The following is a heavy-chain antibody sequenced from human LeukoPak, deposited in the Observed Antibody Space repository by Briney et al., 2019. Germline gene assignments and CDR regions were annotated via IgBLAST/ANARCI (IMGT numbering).Heavy chain of an antibody. J-gene: IGHJ4*02. CDR2: IRYDGSNK. Sequence: PGGSLRLSCAASGFTSSSYGMHWVRQAPGKGLEWVAFIRYDGSNKYYADSVKGRFTISRDNSKNTLYLQMNSLRAEDTAVYYCARDSSGYYGFDYWGQGTLVTVSS. D-gene: IGHD3-22*01. V-gene: IGHV3-30*02. CDR1: GFTSSSYG. CDR3: ARDSSGYYGFDY.